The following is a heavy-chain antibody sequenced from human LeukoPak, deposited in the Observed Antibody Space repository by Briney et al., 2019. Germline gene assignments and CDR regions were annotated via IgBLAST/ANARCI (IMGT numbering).Heavy chain of an antibody. J-gene: IGHJ4*02. Sequence: GGSLRLSCAASGFTFSSYWMSWVRQAPGKGLEWVANIKQDGSEKYYVDSVKGRFTISRDNAKNSLYLQMNSLRAEDTAVYYCARVAGPGVLGPTDYWGQGTLVTVSS. CDR1: GFTFSSYW. CDR2: IKQDGSEK. D-gene: IGHD3-16*01. V-gene: IGHV3-7*01. CDR3: ARVAGPGVLGPTDY.